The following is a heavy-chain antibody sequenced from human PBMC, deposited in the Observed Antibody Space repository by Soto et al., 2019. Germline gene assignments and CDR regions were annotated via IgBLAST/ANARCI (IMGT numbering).Heavy chain of an antibody. V-gene: IGHV1-69*06. CDR3: ASWGIVVVPAATPNGMDV. J-gene: IGHJ6*02. CDR1: GGTFSSYA. D-gene: IGHD2-2*01. Sequence: QVQLVQSGAEVKKPGSSVKVSCKASGGTFSSYAISWVRQAPGQGLEWMGGIIPIFGTANYAQKFQGRVTITAEKSTSTAYMELSSLRSEDTAVYYCASWGIVVVPAATPNGMDVWVQGTTVTVSS. CDR2: IIPIFGTA.